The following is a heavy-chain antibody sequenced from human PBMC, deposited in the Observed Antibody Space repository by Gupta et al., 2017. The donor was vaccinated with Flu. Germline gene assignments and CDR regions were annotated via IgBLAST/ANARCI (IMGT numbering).Heavy chain of an antibody. J-gene: IGHJ4*02. Sequence: QVQLQQWGAGLLKPSETLSLTCAVYGGSFSGYYWRWIRPPPGKGLEWIGEINHSGSTNYNPSLKSRVTISVDTSKNQFSLKLGSVTAADTAVYYWARAGSSSWPFDYWGQGTLVTVSS. CDR1: GGSFSGYY. CDR2: INHSGST. V-gene: IGHV4-34*01. D-gene: IGHD6-13*01. CDR3: ARAGSSSWPFDY.